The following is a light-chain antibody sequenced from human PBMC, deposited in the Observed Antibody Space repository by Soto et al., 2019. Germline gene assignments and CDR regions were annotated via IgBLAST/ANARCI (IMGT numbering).Light chain of an antibody. CDR2: KAS. CDR1: QSISTW. Sequence: DIQMTQSPSTLSVSVGDRVTITCRASQSISTWLAWYQQKPGKAPNLLIYKASSLESGVPSRFSGSGFGTEFTLTISSLQPDDVATYYCQQYNSYSTFGQGTKVAIK. J-gene: IGKJ1*01. V-gene: IGKV1-5*03. CDR3: QQYNSYST.